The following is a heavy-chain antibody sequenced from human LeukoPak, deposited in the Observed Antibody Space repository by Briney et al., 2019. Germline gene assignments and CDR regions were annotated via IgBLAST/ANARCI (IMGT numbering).Heavy chain of an antibody. D-gene: IGHD1-1*01. V-gene: IGHV1-3*01. J-gene: IGHJ4*02. Sequence: ASVKVSCKASGYTFTSYSMHWVRQAPGQRLEWMGWINAGNGNTKFSQKFQGRVSMTRDIFKSTAYMELSSLRSEDTAIYYCASNPPNTGDFYYWGLGTLVTVSS. CDR3: ASNPPNTGDFYY. CDR1: GYTFTSYS. CDR2: INAGNGNT.